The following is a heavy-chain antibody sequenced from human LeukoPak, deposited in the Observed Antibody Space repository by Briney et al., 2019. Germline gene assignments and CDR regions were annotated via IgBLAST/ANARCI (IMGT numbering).Heavy chain of an antibody. CDR2: IYYSGST. J-gene: IGHJ3*02. CDR3: ARGVDYYDSSGYPNAFDI. D-gene: IGHD3-22*01. Sequence: SETLSLTCTVSVGSISSYYCSWIRQPPGKGLEWIGYIYYSGSTNYNPSLKSRVTISVDTSKNQFSLKLSSVTAADTAVYYCARGVDYYDSSGYPNAFDIWGQGTMVTVSS. V-gene: IGHV4-59*01. CDR1: VGSISSYY.